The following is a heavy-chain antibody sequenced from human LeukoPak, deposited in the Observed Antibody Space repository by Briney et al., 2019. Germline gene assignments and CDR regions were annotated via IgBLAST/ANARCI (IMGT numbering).Heavy chain of an antibody. J-gene: IGHJ4*02. CDR1: GGSISSNNHY. CDR3: ARPLGATTLSFDY. CDR2: IYYSGTT. V-gene: IGHV4-39*01. Sequence: SETLSLTCTVSGGSISSNNHYWGWIRQPPGKGLEWIGSIYYSGTTFYRPSLITRATISLDTSKNQFSLKLSSVTAADTAVYYCARPLGATTLSFDYWGQGTLVTVSS. D-gene: IGHD1-26*01.